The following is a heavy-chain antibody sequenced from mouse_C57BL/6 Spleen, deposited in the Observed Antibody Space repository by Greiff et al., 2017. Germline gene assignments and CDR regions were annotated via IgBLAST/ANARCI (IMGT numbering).Heavy chain of an antibody. Sequence: QVQLKESGAELVKPGASVKLSCKASGYTFTEYTIHWVKQRSGQGLEWIGWFYPGSGSIKYNEKFKDKATLTADKSSSTVYMEVSRLTSEDSAVYFCARHEGKGLGRNYAMDYWGQGTSVTVSS. CDR1: GYTFTEYT. V-gene: IGHV1-62-2*01. CDR2: FYPGSGSI. D-gene: IGHD4-1*01. CDR3: ARHEGKGLGRNYAMDY. J-gene: IGHJ4*01.